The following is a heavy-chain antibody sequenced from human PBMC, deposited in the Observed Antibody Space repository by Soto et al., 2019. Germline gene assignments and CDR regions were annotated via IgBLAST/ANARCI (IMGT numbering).Heavy chain of an antibody. CDR3: ARDGLRGSYFDY. V-gene: IGHV4-39*07. J-gene: IGHJ4*02. Sequence: SETLSLTCTVSGGSISSSSYYWGWIRQPPGKGLEWIGSIYYSGSTYYNPSLKSRVTISVDTSKNQFSLKLSSVTAADTAVYYCARDGLRGSYFDYWGQGTLVTVSS. D-gene: IGHD1-26*01. CDR1: GGSISSSSYY. CDR2: IYYSGST.